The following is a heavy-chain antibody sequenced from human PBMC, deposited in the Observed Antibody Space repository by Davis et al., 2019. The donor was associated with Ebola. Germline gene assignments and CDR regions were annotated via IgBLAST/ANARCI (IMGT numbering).Heavy chain of an antibody. CDR3: ARGPGYSGIDP. V-gene: IGHV4-34*01. J-gene: IGHJ5*02. Sequence: GSLRLSCAVYGGSFSGYYWSWIRQPPGKGLEWIGEINHSGSTNYNPSLKSRVTISVDTSKNQFSLKLSSVTAADPAVYYCARGPGYSGIDPWGQGTLVTVSS. CDR2: INHSGST. CDR1: GGSFSGYY. D-gene: IGHD1-14*01.